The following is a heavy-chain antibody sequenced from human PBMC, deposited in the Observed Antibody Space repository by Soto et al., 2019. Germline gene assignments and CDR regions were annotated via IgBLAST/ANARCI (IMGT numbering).Heavy chain of an antibody. CDR3: ATASGSYDYYGMDV. Sequence: GASVKVSCKVSGYTLTELSMHWVRQAPGKGLEWMGGFDPEDGETIYAQKFQGRVTMTEDTSTDTAYMELSSLRSEDTAVYYCATASGSYDYYGMDVWGQGTTVTVSS. CDR1: GYTLTELS. D-gene: IGHD1-26*01. CDR2: FDPEDGET. V-gene: IGHV1-24*01. J-gene: IGHJ6*02.